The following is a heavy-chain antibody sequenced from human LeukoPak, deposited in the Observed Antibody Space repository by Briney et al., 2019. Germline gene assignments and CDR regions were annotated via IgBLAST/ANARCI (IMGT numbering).Heavy chain of an antibody. J-gene: IGHJ3*02. CDR1: GFAVNTYY. V-gene: IGHV3-53*01. Sequence: GGSLRLSCAASGFAVNTYYMSWIRQAPGKGREWVSMINTGGSTRYADPVKGRFTISRDNSKNTVYLQMNSLRADDTALYYCSRESSQSHASDIWGQGTMVTVSS. D-gene: IGHD6-19*01. CDR2: INTGGST. CDR3: SRESSQSHASDI.